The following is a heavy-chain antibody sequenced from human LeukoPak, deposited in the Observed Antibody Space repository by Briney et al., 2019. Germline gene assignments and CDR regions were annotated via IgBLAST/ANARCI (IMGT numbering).Heavy chain of an antibody. Sequence: MSSETLSLTCAVYGGSFSGYYWSWIRQPPGKGLEWIGEINHSGSTNYNPSLKSRVTISVDTSKNQFSLKLSSVTAADTAVYYCARGSSPSGNRLWFGESYNWFDPWGQGTLVTVSS. V-gene: IGHV4-34*01. CDR2: INHSGST. CDR3: ARGSSPSGNRLWFGESYNWFDP. J-gene: IGHJ5*02. CDR1: GGSFSGYY. D-gene: IGHD3-10*01.